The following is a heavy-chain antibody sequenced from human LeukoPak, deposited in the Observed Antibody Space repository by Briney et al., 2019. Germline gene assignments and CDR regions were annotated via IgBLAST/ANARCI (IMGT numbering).Heavy chain of an antibody. CDR2: ISAYNGNT. D-gene: IGHD3-3*01. J-gene: IGHJ4*02. CDR1: GYTFTSYG. CDR3: ARAPANDFWSTYSDY. V-gene: IGHV1-18*01. Sequence: ASVKVSCKASGYTFTSYGISWVRQAPGQGLEWMGCISAYNGNTNYAQKVQGRVTMTTDTSTSTAYMELRSRRSDDTAVYYCARAPANDFWSTYSDYWGQGTLVTVSS.